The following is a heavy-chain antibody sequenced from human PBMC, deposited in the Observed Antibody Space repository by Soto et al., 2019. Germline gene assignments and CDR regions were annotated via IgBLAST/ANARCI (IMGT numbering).Heavy chain of an antibody. CDR1: GGTFSNYA. J-gene: IGHJ5*02. D-gene: IGHD2-15*01. CDR2: IIPIFGTT. V-gene: IGHV1-69*12. CDR3: AKGGGREGYFGNWFDA. Sequence: QVQLVQSGAELKKPGSSVKVSCKASGGTFSNYAITWVRQAPGQGLEWLGWIIPIFGTTDYAQKFPGRVTITAGEYTTADYMELSSLRSDATAVYYCAKGGGREGYFGNWFDASGQGTLVTVSS.